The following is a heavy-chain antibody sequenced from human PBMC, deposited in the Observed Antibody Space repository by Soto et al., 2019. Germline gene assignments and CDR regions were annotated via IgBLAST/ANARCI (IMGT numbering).Heavy chain of an antibody. Sequence: QVHLVQSGGEVKKTGASVKVSCKASTFTFSDYAISWVRQAPGQGLEWMGWISAYNGNTFSAQRFQGRVTMTTDTSTSTAYMELRSLSSEDTAVYYSARVNYDILTGYYANLDYSGMDVWGQGTTVTVSS. D-gene: IGHD3-9*01. V-gene: IGHV1-18*01. J-gene: IGHJ6*02. CDR2: ISAYNGNT. CDR3: ARVNYDILTGYYANLDYSGMDV. CDR1: TFTFSDYA.